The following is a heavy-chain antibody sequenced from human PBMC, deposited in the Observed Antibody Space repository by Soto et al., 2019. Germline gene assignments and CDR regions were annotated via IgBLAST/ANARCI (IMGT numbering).Heavy chain of an antibody. CDR1: GYTFTGYY. CDR2: INPNTGGT. J-gene: IGHJ2*01. V-gene: IGHV1-2*02. Sequence: QVQLVQSGAEVRKPGASVKVSCRASGYTFTGYYLHWVRQAPGEGLEWMGWINPNTGGTEYAQKVQGRVTMTGDSSISTAYMELNRLTSDDTAVYYCARDGAFSRKTVAETLHWFFDLWGRGTLVTVSS. D-gene: IGHD6-19*01. CDR3: ARDGAFSRKTVAETLHWFFDL.